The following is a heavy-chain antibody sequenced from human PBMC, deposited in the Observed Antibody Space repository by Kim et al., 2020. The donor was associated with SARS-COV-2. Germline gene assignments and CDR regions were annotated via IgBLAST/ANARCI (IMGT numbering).Heavy chain of an antibody. J-gene: IGHJ4*02. D-gene: IGHD3-10*01. CDR3: AGFFAVLGRGFDY. V-gene: IGHV1-24*01. Sequence: YAQTFQGRVTMTEDTSTNTAYMELSSLRSEDTAVYYCAGFFAVLGRGFDYWGQGTLVTVSS.